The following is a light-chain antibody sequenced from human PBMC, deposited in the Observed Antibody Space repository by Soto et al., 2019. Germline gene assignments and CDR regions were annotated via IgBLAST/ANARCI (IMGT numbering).Light chain of an antibody. CDR1: QDIKTY. V-gene: IGKV1-9*01. CDR2: GTF. CDR3: QHLNNYPPFT. Sequence: IQLTQSPSSLSASVGDRGYITCRASQDIKTYLAWYQQKQGKAPKLLISGTFTLQSGVPSRFNGSGSGTDFTLTISRLQPEDFATDYCQHLNNYPPFTFGPGTKVDLE. J-gene: IGKJ3*01.